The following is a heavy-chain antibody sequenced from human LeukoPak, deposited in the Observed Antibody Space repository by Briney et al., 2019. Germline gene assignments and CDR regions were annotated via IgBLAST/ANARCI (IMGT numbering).Heavy chain of an antibody. CDR1: GFTFSSNA. Sequence: PGRSLRLSCAASGFTFSSNAMHWVRQAPGKGLEWVAVIWYDGSNKYLADSVKGRFTISRDNSKNALYLQMNSLRAEDTAVYYCAVGYSSGWYPGPIDYWGQGTLVTVSS. J-gene: IGHJ4*02. V-gene: IGHV3-33*01. D-gene: IGHD6-19*01. CDR3: AVGYSSGWYPGPIDY. CDR2: IWYDGSNK.